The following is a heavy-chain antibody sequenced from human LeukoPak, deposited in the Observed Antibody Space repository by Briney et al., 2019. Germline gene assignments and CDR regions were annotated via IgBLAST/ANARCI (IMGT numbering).Heavy chain of an antibody. CDR2: ISRSGNTI. CDR3: ARVNGYNSIGYYFDY. Sequence: GGSLRLSCAASGFTFSRYEMNWVRQAPGKGPEWLSYISRSGNTIYYADSVKGRFTISRDNAKNSLYLQMNSLRAEDTAVYYCARVNGYNSIGYYFDYWGQGTLVTVSS. D-gene: IGHD5-24*01. CDR1: GFTFSRYE. J-gene: IGHJ4*02. V-gene: IGHV3-48*03.